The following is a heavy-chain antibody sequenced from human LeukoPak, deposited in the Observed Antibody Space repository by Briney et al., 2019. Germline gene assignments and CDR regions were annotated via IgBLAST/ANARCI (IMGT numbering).Heavy chain of an antibody. CDR2: ISSSNSYI. CDR1: GFTSSSYN. V-gene: IGHV3-21*01. CDR3: ARDGSVVIRRFDY. Sequence: GGSLRLSCAASGFTSSSYNMNWVRQAPGKGLEWVSSISSSNSYIYYADSVKGRFTISRDNAKNSLYLQMNSLRAEDTAVYYCARDGSVVIRRFDYWGRGTLVAVSS. D-gene: IGHD3-22*01. J-gene: IGHJ4*02.